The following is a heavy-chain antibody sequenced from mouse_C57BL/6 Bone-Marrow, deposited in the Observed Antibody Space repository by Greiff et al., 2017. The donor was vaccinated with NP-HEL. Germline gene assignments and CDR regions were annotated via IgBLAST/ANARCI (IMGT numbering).Heavy chain of an antibody. CDR3: AKGADSMGAMDY. Sequence: GGELVKPGASVKLSCKASGYTFTSYWMHWVKQRPGQGLEWIGMIHPNSGSTNYNEKFKSKATLTVDKSSSTAYMQLSSLSSEDSAVYYCAKGADSMGAMDYWGQGTSVTVSS. J-gene: IGHJ4*01. D-gene: IGHD3-3*01. V-gene: IGHV1-64*01. CDR1: GYTFTSYW. CDR2: IHPNSGST.